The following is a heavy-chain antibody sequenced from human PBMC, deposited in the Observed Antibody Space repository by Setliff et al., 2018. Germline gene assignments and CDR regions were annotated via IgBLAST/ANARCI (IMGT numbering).Heavy chain of an antibody. D-gene: IGHD3-10*01. Sequence: GGSLRLSCAASGFTFSNSDMNWVRQAPGKGLEWVARVRSNSVGGTTEYGAPVKGRFTISRDDSKDTVYLQMNDLKTEDTGVYYCTGRTYGHQLGDYWGQGTLVTVSS. CDR1: GFTFSNSD. CDR2: VRSNSVGGTT. J-gene: IGHJ4*02. CDR3: TGRTYGHQLGDY. V-gene: IGHV3-15*01.